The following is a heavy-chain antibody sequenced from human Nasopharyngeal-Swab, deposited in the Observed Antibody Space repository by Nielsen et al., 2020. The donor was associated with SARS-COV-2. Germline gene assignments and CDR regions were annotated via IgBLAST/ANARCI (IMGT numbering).Heavy chain of an antibody. J-gene: IGHJ3*01. CDR2: ISGSGGST. CDR3: ANLLV. V-gene: IGHV3-23*01. CDR1: GFTFDDYA. Sequence: GESLKISCAASGFTFDDYAMHWVRQAPGKGLEWVSAISGSGGSTYYADSVKGRFTISRDNSKNTLYLQMNSLRAEDTAVYYCANLLVWGQGTMVTVSS.